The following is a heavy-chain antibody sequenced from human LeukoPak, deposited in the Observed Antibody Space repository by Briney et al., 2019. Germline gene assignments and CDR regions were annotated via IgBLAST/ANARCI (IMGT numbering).Heavy chain of an antibody. CDR3: AKSIVRGGQPSTY. CDR1: GFTFSTYA. D-gene: IGHD6-6*01. V-gene: IGHV3-23*01. Sequence: GGSLRLSCAASGFTFSTYAMSWVRQAPGKGLEWVSGISGNAKTPSYADSVKGRFTISRDNSKNTVYLQMNSLRVEDTAVYYCAKSIVRGGQPSTYWGQGTLVTVSS. CDR2: ISGNAKTP. J-gene: IGHJ4*02.